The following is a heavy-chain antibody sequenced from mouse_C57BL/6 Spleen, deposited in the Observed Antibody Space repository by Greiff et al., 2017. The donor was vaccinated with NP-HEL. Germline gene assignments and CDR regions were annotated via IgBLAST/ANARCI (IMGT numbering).Heavy chain of an antibody. Sequence: QVQLQQPGAELVMPGASVKLSCKASGYTFTSYWMHWVKQRPGQGLEWIGEIDPSDSYTNYNQKVKGKSTLTVNKSSSTAYMQLSSLTSEDSAVYYCARKGSAYYFDYWGQGTTLTVSS. CDR3: ARKGSAYYFDY. J-gene: IGHJ2*01. D-gene: IGHD3-2*02. CDR2: IDPSDSYT. CDR1: GYTFTSYW. V-gene: IGHV1-69*01.